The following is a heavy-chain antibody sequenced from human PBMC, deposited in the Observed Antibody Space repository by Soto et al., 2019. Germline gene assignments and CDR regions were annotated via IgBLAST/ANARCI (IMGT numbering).Heavy chain of an antibody. CDR3: AKQIGSGSYNNVSSGTHLDY. D-gene: IGHD3-10*01. V-gene: IGHV1-3*01. CDR1: GYTFTSHA. Sequence: AASVKVSCKASGYTFTSHAMHWLRQAPGQRLAGMGWSNAGNGNINYSQKFQGNVTITRDTSASTAYMELSSLKAENTAVYYCAKQIGSGSYNNVSSGTHLDYWGQGTLVTVSS. CDR2: SNAGNGNI. J-gene: IGHJ4*02.